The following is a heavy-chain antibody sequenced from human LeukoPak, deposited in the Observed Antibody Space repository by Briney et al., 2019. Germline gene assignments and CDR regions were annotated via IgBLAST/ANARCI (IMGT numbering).Heavy chain of an antibody. Sequence: ASVKVSCKASGYTFTSYDINWVRQVTGQGLEWMGWMNPNSGNTGYAQKFQGRVTMTRNTSISTAYMELSSLRSEDTAVYYCARPYSYYYGMDVWGQGTTVTVSS. CDR2: MNPNSGNT. J-gene: IGHJ6*02. CDR1: GYTFTSYD. V-gene: IGHV1-8*01. CDR3: ARPYSYYYGMDV. D-gene: IGHD1-26*01.